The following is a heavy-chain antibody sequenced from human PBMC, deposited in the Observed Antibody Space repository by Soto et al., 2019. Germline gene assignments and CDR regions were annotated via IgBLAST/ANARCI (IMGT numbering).Heavy chain of an antibody. CDR1: GFTFGDSY. V-gene: IGHV3-11*06. J-gene: IGHJ5*02. Sequence: GGSLRLSCAVSGFTFGDSYMSWIRQAPGKGLEWLSYISPGSRYPAYADSVKGRFTISRDNAKRSLYLQMMSLTAEDTAIYYCVRGGGGGLIDPWGQGTMVTVSS. D-gene: IGHD2-15*01. CDR2: ISPGSRYP. CDR3: VRGGGGGLIDP.